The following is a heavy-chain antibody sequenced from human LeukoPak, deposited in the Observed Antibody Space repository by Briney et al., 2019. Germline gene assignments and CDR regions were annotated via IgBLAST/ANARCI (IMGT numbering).Heavy chain of an antibody. CDR2: IHPSGGST. V-gene: IGHV1-46*01. CDR3: ASDDFWSGHALEN. CDR1: GYTFSSYY. D-gene: IGHD3-3*01. Sequence: ASMKVSCKASGYTFSSYYMHWVRQAPGQGLEWMGIIHPSGGSTTYAQKFQGRVTMTRDTSTSTVYMELSSLRSEDTAVYYCASDDFWSGHALENWGQGTLVTVSS. J-gene: IGHJ4*02.